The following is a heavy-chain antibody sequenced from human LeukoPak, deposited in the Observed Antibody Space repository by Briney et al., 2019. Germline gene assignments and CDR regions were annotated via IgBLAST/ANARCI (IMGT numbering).Heavy chain of an antibody. V-gene: IGHV4-38-2*02. J-gene: IGHJ4*02. CDR1: GYSIRSDYY. Sequence: SETLSLTCTVSGYSIRSDYYWGWIRQPPGKGREWIGSIYHSGSTYYNPSLKSGVTISVDTSKTQFSLKLSSVTPAATAAYYCARALFVATHFDYWGQGTLVTVSS. CDR3: ARALFVATHFDY. D-gene: IGHD5-12*01. CDR2: IYHSGST.